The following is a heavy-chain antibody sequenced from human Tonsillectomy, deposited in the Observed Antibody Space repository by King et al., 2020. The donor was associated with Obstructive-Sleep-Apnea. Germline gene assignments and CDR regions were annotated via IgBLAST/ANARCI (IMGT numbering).Heavy chain of an antibody. V-gene: IGHV3-30-3*01. CDR2: TSYDGSNK. Sequence: VQLVESGGGVVRPGRSLRLSCAASGFMFSSYAIHWVRQAPGRGLEWVAVTSYDGSNKYYADSVKGRFIISRDNSKNTLYLQMNSLRPEDTAVYYCARETSSYIAATDLPGGMDVWGQGTTVTVSS. CDR3: ARETSSYIAATDLPGGMDV. J-gene: IGHJ6*02. CDR1: GFMFSSYA. D-gene: IGHD6-13*01.